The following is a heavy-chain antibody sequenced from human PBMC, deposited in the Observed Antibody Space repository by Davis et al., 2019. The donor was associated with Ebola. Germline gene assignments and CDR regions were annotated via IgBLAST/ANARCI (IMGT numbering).Heavy chain of an antibody. CDR1: SYTFTNYA. CDR2: INTNTGNP. D-gene: IGHD3-10*02. Sequence: ASAMVTCKASSYTFTNYAMNRVRQAPGQGLEWMGWINTNTGNPTYAQGFTRRFVFSLDTSVSTAYLQISSLKAEDTAVYYCARSTMSQDAFDIWGQGTMVTVSS. J-gene: IGHJ3*02. CDR3: ARSTMSQDAFDI. V-gene: IGHV7-4-1*02.